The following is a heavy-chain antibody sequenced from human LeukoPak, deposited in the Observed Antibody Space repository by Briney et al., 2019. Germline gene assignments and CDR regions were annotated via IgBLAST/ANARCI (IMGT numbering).Heavy chain of an antibody. V-gene: IGHV3-23*01. D-gene: IGHD6-19*01. CDR2: INGGGGST. Sequence: GGSLRLSCAASGFIFNFYAMSWVRQAPGKGLEWVSAINGGGGSTYYADSVKGRFTISRDNSKNTLNLQMNSLRADDTAVYYCAKGPLIEVAGTTWDHWGQGTLVTVSS. CDR3: AKGPLIEVAGTTWDH. CDR1: GFIFNFYA. J-gene: IGHJ4*02.